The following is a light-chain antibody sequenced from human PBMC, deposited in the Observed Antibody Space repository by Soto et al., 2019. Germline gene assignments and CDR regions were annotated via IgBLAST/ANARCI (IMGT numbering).Light chain of an antibody. CDR1: QTISSW. CDR3: QQYNSYSGA. J-gene: IGKJ1*01. CDR2: KAS. V-gene: IGKV1-5*03. Sequence: DIQLNQSPSTLSGSVGNRVTITCRASQTISSWLAWYQQKPGKAPKLLIYKASTLKSGVPSRFSGSGSGTEFTLTIISLQPDDFATYYCQQYNSYSGAFGQGTKVDI.